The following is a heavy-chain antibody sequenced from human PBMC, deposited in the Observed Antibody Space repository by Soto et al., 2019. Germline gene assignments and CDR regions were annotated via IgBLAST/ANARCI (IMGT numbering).Heavy chain of an antibody. D-gene: IGHD3-22*01. CDR3: APTYYYDSSGYYYVHP. CDR2: IYWDDDK. CDR1: GFSLSTSGVG. J-gene: IGHJ5*02. V-gene: IGHV2-5*02. Sequence: QITLKESDPTLVKPTQTLTLTCTFSGFSLSTSGVGVGWIRQPPGKALEWLALIYWDDDKRYSPSLKSRLTITKDTSKNQVVLTMTNMDPVDTATYYCAPTYYYDSSGYYYVHPWGQGTLVTVSS.